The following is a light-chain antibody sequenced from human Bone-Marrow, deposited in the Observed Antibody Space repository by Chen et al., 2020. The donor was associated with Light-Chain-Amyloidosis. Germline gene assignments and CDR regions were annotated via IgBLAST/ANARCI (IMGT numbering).Light chain of an antibody. CDR2: DAS. V-gene: IGKV3-11*01. CDR1: QSVSIY. J-gene: IGKJ4*01. Sequence: EIVLTQSPATLSLSPGERATLSCRASQSVSIYLAWYQQKPGQAPRLLIYDASNRATGIPARFSGSGSGTDFTLTLSSLEPEDFALYYCQQRNYWPLTFGGGTEVEIK. CDR3: QQRNYWPLT.